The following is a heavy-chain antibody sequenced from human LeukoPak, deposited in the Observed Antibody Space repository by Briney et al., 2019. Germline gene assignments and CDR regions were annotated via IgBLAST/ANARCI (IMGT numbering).Heavy chain of an antibody. CDR2: TYYRSKWYN. Sequence: SQTLSLTCAISGDSVSSNSAAWNWIRQSPSRGLEWLGRTYYRSKWYNDYAVSVKSRITINPDTSKNQFSLQLNSVTPEDTAVYYCARDGNTNGYSSSPWRAFDIWGQGTMVTVPS. V-gene: IGHV6-1*01. D-gene: IGHD6-13*01. CDR1: GDSVSSNSAA. CDR3: ARDGNTNGYSSSPWRAFDI. J-gene: IGHJ3*02.